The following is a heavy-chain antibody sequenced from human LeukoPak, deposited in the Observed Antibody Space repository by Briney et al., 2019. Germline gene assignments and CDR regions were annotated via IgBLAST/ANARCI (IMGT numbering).Heavy chain of an antibody. V-gene: IGHV3-21*01. J-gene: IGHJ4*02. CDR1: GFTFSSYS. D-gene: IGHD2-2*01. CDR2: ISSSSSYI. Sequence: GGSLRLSCAASGFTFSSYSMNWVRQAPGKGLEWGSSISSSSSYIYYADSVKGRFTISRDNAKNSLYLQMNSLRAEDTAVYYCAREGVFCSSTSCYSPHRRGQGTLVTVSS. CDR3: AREGVFCSSTSCYSPHR.